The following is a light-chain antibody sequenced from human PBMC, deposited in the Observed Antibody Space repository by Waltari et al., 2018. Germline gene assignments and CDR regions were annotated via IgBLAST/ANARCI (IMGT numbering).Light chain of an antibody. CDR2: DVS. J-gene: IGLJ1*01. Sequence: QSALTQPASVSGSPGQSIPISCTGPSRDVGGYNYVSWYKQHPGKAPKLMIYDVSKRPSGVSNSFSGSKSGNTASLTISGLQAEDEADYYCSSYTSSSTYVFGTGTKVTVL. CDR1: SRDVGGYNY. V-gene: IGLV2-14*01. CDR3: SSYTSSSTYV.